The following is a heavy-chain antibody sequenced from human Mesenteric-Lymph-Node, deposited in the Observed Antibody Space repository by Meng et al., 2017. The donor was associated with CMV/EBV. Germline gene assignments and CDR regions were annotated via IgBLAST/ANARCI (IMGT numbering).Heavy chain of an antibody. D-gene: IGHD6-13*01. V-gene: IGHV1-8*01. CDR2: MNPNSGNT. CDR1: GYTFTSYD. Sequence: ASVKVSCKASGYTFTSYDINWVRQATGQGLEWMGWMNPNSGNTGYAQKFQGRVTMTRNTSISTAYMELSRLTSDDTAIYYCSRGRQPSRYYGSDVWGQGTTVTVSS. J-gene: IGHJ6*02. CDR3: SRGRQPSRYYGSDV.